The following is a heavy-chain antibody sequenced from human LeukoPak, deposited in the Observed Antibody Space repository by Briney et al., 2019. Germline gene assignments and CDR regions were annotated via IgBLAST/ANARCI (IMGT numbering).Heavy chain of an antibody. J-gene: IGHJ1*01. V-gene: IGHV3-48*02. CDR1: GLTFSNYS. D-gene: IGHD6-13*01. CDR2: TSRSTSTI. CDR3: ARGLYSSSWYVYFQY. Sequence: QTGGSLRLSCAASGLTFSNYSMNWVRQTPGKGLEWISYTSRSTSTIYYADSVKGRFTISRDNAKSSLFLQMNGLRDEDTAVYYCARGLYSSSWYVYFQYWGQGTLVTVSS.